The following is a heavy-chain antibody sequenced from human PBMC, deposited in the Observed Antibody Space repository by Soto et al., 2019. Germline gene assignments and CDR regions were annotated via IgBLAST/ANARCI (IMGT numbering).Heavy chain of an antibody. V-gene: IGHV1-18*01. D-gene: IGHD2-8*01. CDR3: TRDRGSYMYVSD. J-gene: IGHJ4*02. CDR1: GYTFTSSG. Sequence: QVQLVQSGAEVKKPGASVKVSCKASGYTFTSSGFSWVRQAPGQGLEWMAWISAYNGETHYAQKFQGRVTMTTDTSHSTSYIELRSLRTGDTAVYYGTRDRGSYMYVSDWGQGTLVTVSS. CDR2: ISAYNGET.